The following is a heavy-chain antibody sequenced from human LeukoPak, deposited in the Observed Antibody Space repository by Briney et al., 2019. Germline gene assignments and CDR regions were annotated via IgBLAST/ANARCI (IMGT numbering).Heavy chain of an antibody. Sequence: ASVKVSCKASGYTFTSYGISWVRQAPGQGLEWMGWISAYNGNTNYAQKLQGRVTITTDTSTSTAYMELRSLRSDDTAVYYCARDLRSEWLRFSYYYCMDVWGQGTTVTVSS. D-gene: IGHD5-12*01. V-gene: IGHV1-18*01. CDR3: ARDLRSEWLRFSYYYCMDV. CDR1: GYTFTSYG. CDR2: ISAYNGNT. J-gene: IGHJ6*02.